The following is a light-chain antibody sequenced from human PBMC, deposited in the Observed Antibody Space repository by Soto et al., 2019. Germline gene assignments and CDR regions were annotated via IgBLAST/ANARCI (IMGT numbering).Light chain of an antibody. Sequence: DVQMTQSPSSLSAFVGDRVTITCRASQGIAPYLAWFQQKPWKVPKLLIYATSTLQSGVPSRFSGSGSGTDFTLTINSLQPEDVGTYYCQKYNSAPLTFAGGTKVEIK. CDR1: QGIAPY. CDR2: ATS. CDR3: QKYNSAPLT. J-gene: IGKJ4*01. V-gene: IGKV1-27*01.